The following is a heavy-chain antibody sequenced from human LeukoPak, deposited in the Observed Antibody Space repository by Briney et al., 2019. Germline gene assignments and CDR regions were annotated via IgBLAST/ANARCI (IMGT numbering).Heavy chain of an antibody. D-gene: IGHD3-22*01. Sequence: QPGRSLRLSCAASGFTFDDYAMHWVRQAPGKVLEWVSGISWNSGSIGYADSVKGRFTISRDNAKNSLYLQMNSLRAEDTALYYCAKDIYYDSSGLDYWGQGTLVTVSS. CDR3: AKDIYYDSSGLDY. V-gene: IGHV3-9*01. J-gene: IGHJ4*02. CDR1: GFTFDDYA. CDR2: ISWNSGSI.